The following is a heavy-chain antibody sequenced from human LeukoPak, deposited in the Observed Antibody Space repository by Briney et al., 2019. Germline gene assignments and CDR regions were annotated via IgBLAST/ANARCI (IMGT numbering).Heavy chain of an antibody. CDR1: GGSISSSSYY. CDR2: IYYSGST. CDR3: ARRSNFRMDTAMSWYFDL. V-gene: IGHV4-39*01. J-gene: IGHJ2*01. Sequence: SETLSLTCTVSGGSISSSSYYWGWIRQPPGKGLEWIGSIYYSGSTYYNPSLKSRVTISVDTSKNQFSLKLSSVTAADTAVYYCARRSNFRMDTAMSWYFDLWGRGTLVTVSS. D-gene: IGHD5-18*01.